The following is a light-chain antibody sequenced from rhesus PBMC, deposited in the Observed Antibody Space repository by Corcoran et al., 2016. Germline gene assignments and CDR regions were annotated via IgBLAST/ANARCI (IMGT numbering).Light chain of an antibody. CDR2: GAS. CDR3: QQDYSWPLT. CDR1: QSVSSS. Sequence: EIVMTQSPATLSLSPGERATLSCRASQSVSSSLAWYQQKPGQAPKLLFYGASSRATGIPDRFSGRGSGTEFTLTISSLEPEDVGVYYCQQDYSWPLTFGGGTKVELK. J-gene: IGKJ4*01. V-gene: IGKV3-42*01.